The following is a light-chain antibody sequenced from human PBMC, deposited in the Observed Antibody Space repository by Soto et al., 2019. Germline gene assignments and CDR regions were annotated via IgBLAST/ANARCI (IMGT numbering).Light chain of an antibody. CDR1: SGHSSYI. CDR3: ETWDSHTHV. V-gene: IGLV4-60*03. CDR2: LEGSGSY. J-gene: IGLJ1*01. Sequence: QPVLTQSSSASASLGSSVKLTCTLSSGHSSYIIAWHQQQPGKAPRYLMKLEGSGSYNKGSGVPDRFSGSSSGADRYLTISHLQSEDEADYYCETWDSHTHVFGTGTKLTVL.